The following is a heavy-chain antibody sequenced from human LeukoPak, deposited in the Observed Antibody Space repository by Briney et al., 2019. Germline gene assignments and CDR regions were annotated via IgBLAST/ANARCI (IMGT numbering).Heavy chain of an antibody. CDR3: ARGHIAVAGRGYYFDY. V-gene: IGHV3-23*01. CDR2: ISGSGGST. CDR1: GFTFSSYA. J-gene: IGHJ4*02. D-gene: IGHD6-19*01. Sequence: PGGSLRLSCAASGFTFSSYAMSWVRQAPGKGLEWVSAISGSGGSTYYADSVKGRFTISRDNSKNTLYLQMNSLRAEDTAVYYCARGHIAVAGRGYYFDYWGQGTLVTVSS.